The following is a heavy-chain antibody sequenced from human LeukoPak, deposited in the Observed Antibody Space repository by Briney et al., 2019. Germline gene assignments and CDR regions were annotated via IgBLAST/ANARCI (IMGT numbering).Heavy chain of an antibody. CDR2: ISWDGGST. CDR1: GFTFDDYA. V-gene: IGHV3-43D*04. D-gene: IGHD5-24*01. J-gene: IGHJ3*02. CDR3: AKAILYGEDGYNSPPDAFDI. Sequence: PGGSLRLSCAASGFTFDDYAMHWVRQAPGKGLEWVSLISWDGGSTYYADSVKGRFTISRDNSENSLYLQMNSLRAEDTALYYCAKAILYGEDGYNSPPDAFDIWGQGTMVTVSS.